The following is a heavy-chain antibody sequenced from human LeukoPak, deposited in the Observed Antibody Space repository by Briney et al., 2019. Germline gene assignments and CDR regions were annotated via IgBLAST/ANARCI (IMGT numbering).Heavy chain of an antibody. CDR2: INARGDT. CDR3: ARGQVPATRGYNWFDP. Sequence: SETLSLTCAVYGWSFNDYYWNWIRQPPGKGLEWIGEINARGDTNYNPSLKSRVNISVDTSKKQFSLRLTSMIAADTALYYCARGQVPATRGYNWFDPWGQGTLVTVSS. CDR1: GWSFNDYY. J-gene: IGHJ5*02. V-gene: IGHV4-34*01. D-gene: IGHD2-2*01.